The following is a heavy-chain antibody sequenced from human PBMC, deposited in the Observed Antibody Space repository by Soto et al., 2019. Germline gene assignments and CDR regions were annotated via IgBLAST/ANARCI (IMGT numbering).Heavy chain of an antibody. D-gene: IGHD2-15*01. CDR3: ARRQGGYFDY. CDR1: GGSISSYY. Sequence: QVQLQESGPGLVKPSETLSLTCTVSGGSISSYYWSWIRQPPGKGLEWIGYIYYSGSTNYNPSLKSRVTISVDTSKNQFSLKLSSVTAADTAVYYCARRQGGYFDYWGQGTLVTVSS. J-gene: IGHJ4*02. CDR2: IYYSGST. V-gene: IGHV4-59*01.